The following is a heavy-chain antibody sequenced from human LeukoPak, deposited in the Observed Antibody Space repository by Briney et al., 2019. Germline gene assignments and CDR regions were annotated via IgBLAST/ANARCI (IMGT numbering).Heavy chain of an antibody. CDR1: GGSITNTNY. CDR3: AREGGPYRPLDY. CDR2: VNLQGST. V-gene: IGHV4-4*02. J-gene: IGHJ4*02. Sequence: SGTLSLSCGVSGGSITNTNYWTWVRQPPGKGLEWIGEVNLQGSTNYNPSLMGRVAISVDKSENHISLQLTSVTAADTAAYYCAREGGPYRPLDYSGQGTLVTVSS.